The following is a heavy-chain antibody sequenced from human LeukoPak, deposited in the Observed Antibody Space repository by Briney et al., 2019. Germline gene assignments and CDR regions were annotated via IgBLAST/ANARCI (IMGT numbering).Heavy chain of an antibody. V-gene: IGHV4-4*07. CDR1: GDSISGYY. CDR2: IYTSGST. D-gene: IGHD2-2*01. J-gene: IGHJ4*02. CDR3: ARGLYCSSTSCYLDY. Sequence: PSETLSLTCTVSGDSISGYYWNWIRQPAGKGLEWIGRIYTSGSTNYDPSLKSRVTISADKSKNQFSLKLSSVTAADTAVYYCARGLYCSSTSCYLDYWGQGTLVTVSS.